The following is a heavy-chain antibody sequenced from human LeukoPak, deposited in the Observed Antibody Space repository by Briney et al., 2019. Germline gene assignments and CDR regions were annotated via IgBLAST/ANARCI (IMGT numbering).Heavy chain of an antibody. CDR3: ARDRGPLDYYDSSGYYFSSLLFDY. V-gene: IGHV4-61*02. Sequence: KSSETLSLTCTVSGGSISSGSYYWSWIRQPAGKGLEWIGRIYTSGSTNYNPSLKSRVTISVDTSKNQFSLKLSSVTAADTAVYYCARDRGPLDYYDSSGYYFSSLLFDYWGQGTLVTVSS. D-gene: IGHD3-22*01. J-gene: IGHJ4*02. CDR2: IYTSGST. CDR1: GGSISSGSYY.